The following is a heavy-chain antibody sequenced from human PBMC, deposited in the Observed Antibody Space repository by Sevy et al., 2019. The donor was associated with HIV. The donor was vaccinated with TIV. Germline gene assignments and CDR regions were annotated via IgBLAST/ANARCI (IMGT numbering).Heavy chain of an antibody. D-gene: IGHD3-10*01. CDR3: ARDRTERYYYGSGSYGQWFDP. J-gene: IGHJ5*02. Sequence: SETLSLTCTVSGGSISSYYWSWIRQPPGKGLEWIGYIYYSGSTNYNPPLKSRVTISVDTSKNQFSLKLSSVTAADTAVYYCARDRTERYYYGSGSYGQWFDPWGQGTLVTVSS. CDR2: IYYSGST. CDR1: GGSISSYY. V-gene: IGHV4-59*01.